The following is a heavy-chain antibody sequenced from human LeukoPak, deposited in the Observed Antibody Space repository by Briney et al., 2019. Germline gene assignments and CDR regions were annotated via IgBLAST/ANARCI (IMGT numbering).Heavy chain of an antibody. D-gene: IGHD3-10*01. CDR3: AKDQSALLWFGELLPVDY. J-gene: IGHJ4*02. Sequence: GGSLRLSCAASGFTFSSYAMSWVRQAPGKGLEWVSAISGSGGSTYYADSVKGRFTISRDNSKNTLYLQMNSLRAEDTAVYYCAKDQSALLWFGELLPVDYWGQGTLVTVSS. V-gene: IGHV3-23*01. CDR1: GFTFSSYA. CDR2: ISGSGGST.